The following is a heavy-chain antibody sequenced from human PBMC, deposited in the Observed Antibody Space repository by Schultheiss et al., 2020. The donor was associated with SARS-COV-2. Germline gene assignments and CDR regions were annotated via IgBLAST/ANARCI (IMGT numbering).Heavy chain of an antibody. Sequence: GGSLRLSCAASGFTFSSYGMHWVRQAPGKGLEWVAVISYDGSNKYYADSVKGRFTISRDNSKNTLYLQMNSLRAEDTAVYYCARSPVALLWFRELPTSLDYWGQGTLVTVSS. CDR2: ISYDGSNK. V-gene: IGHV3-30*03. J-gene: IGHJ4*02. CDR1: GFTFSSYG. D-gene: IGHD3-10*01. CDR3: ARSPVALLWFRELPTSLDY.